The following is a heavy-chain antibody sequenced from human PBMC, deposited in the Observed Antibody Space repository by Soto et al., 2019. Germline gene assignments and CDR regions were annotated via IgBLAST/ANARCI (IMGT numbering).Heavy chain of an antibody. CDR3: ARDRWGPPDS. Sequence: QVQLVQSGAEVKSPGASVKVSCRTSGYTFVSHYIHWVRQAPGQGFEWMGIINPSGGSATYTQKFQGRVTMTTDTSTNSVFMELNSLQTDDTAVYYCARDRWGPPDSWGQGTLVTVSA. CDR2: INPSGGSA. V-gene: IGHV1-46*01. CDR1: GYTFVSHY. D-gene: IGHD7-27*01. J-gene: IGHJ4*02.